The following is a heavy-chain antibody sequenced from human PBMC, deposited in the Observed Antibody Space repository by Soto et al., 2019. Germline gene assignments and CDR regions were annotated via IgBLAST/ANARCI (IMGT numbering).Heavy chain of an antibody. CDR2: ISGYNGDT. D-gene: IGHD1-26*01. Sequence: QVQLVQSGPEVKEPGASVKVSCKASGYTFTSYGITWVRQGPGQGLEWVGWISGYNGDTNYAQKVQGRISVTTDTSTSKAYLEVRSLRSDDTAVYYCAREVGAWVDFWGQGTLVTVSS. J-gene: IGHJ4*02. V-gene: IGHV1-18*01. CDR3: AREVGAWVDF. CDR1: GYTFTSYG.